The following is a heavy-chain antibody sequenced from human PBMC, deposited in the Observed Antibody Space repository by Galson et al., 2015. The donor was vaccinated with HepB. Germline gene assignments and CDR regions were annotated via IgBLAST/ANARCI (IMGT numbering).Heavy chain of an antibody. D-gene: IGHD3-9*01. J-gene: IGHJ4*02. Sequence: SVKVSCKVSGYTLTELSMHWVRQAPGQGLEWMGGFDPEDGETIYAQKFQGRVTMTEDTSTDTAYMELSSLRSEDTAVYYCATETLLRYFAWDARYYFDYWGQGTLVTVSS. CDR3: ATETLLRYFAWDARYYFDY. V-gene: IGHV1-24*01. CDR1: GYTLTELS. CDR2: FDPEDGET.